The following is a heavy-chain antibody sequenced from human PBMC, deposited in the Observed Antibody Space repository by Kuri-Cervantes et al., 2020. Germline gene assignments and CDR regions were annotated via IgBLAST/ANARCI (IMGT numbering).Heavy chain of an antibody. CDR1: GYTFTNDD. CDR2: MNPNSGNT. J-gene: IGHJ2*01. D-gene: IGHD3-22*01. V-gene: IGHV1-8*02. Sequence: ASVKVSCKASGYTFTNDDITWVRQATGQGFEWMGWMNPNSGNTGYAQKFQGRVTMTRDTSISTAYMELSSLRSEDTAVYYCARGQGFYYDSSGYWGGYFDLWGRGTLVTVSS. CDR3: ARGQGFYYDSSGYWGGYFDL.